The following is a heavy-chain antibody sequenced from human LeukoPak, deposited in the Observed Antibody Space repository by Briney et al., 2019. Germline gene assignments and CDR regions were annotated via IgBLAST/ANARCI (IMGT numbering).Heavy chain of an antibody. D-gene: IGHD1-26*01. CDR1: GGSLSSHY. CDR3: ARERAVIVGAPDAFDI. J-gene: IGHJ3*02. CDR2: IYYSGSA. V-gene: IGHV4-59*11. Sequence: SDTLSLTCTVSGGSLSSHYWSWIRQPPGKGLESIRYIYYSGSANYNPSLKSRVTMSLDMSKNQFSLKLNSVTAADTAVYYCARERAVIVGAPDAFDIWGQGTRVTVSS.